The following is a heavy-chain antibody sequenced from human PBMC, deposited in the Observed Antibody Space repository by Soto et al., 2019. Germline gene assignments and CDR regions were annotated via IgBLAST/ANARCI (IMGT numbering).Heavy chain of an antibody. V-gene: IGHV3-11*01. CDR2: ISSGSSTI. CDR3: ESARRHGYNYYYYGMDV. J-gene: IGHJ6*02. CDR1: GFTFSDYY. D-gene: IGHD5-12*01. Sequence: GGSLRLSCAASGFTFSDYYMSWIRQAPGKGLEWVSYISSGSSTIYYADSVKGRFTIYRDNAKNSLYLQMNSLRAEDPAVYYCESARRHGYNYYYYGMDVWGQGTTVTVSS.